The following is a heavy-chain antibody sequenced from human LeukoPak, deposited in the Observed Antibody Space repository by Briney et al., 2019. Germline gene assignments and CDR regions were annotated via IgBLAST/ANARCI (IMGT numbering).Heavy chain of an antibody. CDR3: ASESEGCSSTSCYLDY. Sequence: ASVKVSCKASGYTFTGYYMHWVRQAPGQGLEWIGWINPNSGGTNYAQKFQGRVTMTRDTSISTAYMELSRLRSDDTAVYYCASESEGCSSTSCYLDYWGQGTLVTVSS. CDR2: INPNSGGT. D-gene: IGHD2-2*01. CDR1: GYTFTGYY. V-gene: IGHV1-2*02. J-gene: IGHJ4*02.